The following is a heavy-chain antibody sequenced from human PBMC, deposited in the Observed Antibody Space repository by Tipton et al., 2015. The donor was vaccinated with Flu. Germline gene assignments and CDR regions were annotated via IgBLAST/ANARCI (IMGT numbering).Heavy chain of an antibody. D-gene: IGHD1-26*01. CDR2: IYHSGST. CDR3: ARGGREPLPFDY. V-gene: IGHV4-38-2*02. CDR1: GYYIGSGYY. Sequence: TLSLTCTVSGYYIGSGYYWGWIRQPPGKGLEWIGSIYHSGSTYYNPSLKSRVTISVDTSKNQFSLKLRSVTAADTAVYYCARGGREPLPFDYWGQGTLVTVSS. J-gene: IGHJ4*02.